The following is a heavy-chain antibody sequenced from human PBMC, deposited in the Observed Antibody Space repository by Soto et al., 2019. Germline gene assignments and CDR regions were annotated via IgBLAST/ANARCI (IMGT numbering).Heavy chain of an antibody. CDR3: ATDLVAGTTSHYYYYGMDV. J-gene: IGHJ6*02. Sequence: ASVKVSCKVSGYTLTELSMHWVRQAPGKGLEWMGGFDPEDGETIYAQKFQGRVTMTEDTSTDTAYMELSSLRSEDTAVYYCATDLVAGTTSHYYYYGMDVWGQRTTVTVSS. CDR2: FDPEDGET. D-gene: IGHD1-7*01. V-gene: IGHV1-24*01. CDR1: GYTLTELS.